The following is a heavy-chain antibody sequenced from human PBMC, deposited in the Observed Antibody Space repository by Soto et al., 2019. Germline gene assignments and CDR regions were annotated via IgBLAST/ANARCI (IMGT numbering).Heavy chain of an antibody. CDR1: VGSISSYY. D-gene: IGHD5-18*01. V-gene: IGHV4-59*01. CDR3: ARSHVDTAMVFLYCYGMDV. Sequence: PAKTLSLTCTVSVGSISSYYWSWIRQPPGKGLEWIGYIYYSGSTNYNPSLKSRVTISVDTSKNQFSLKLSSVTAADTAVYYCARSHVDTAMVFLYCYGMDVWGQGTTVTVSS. CDR2: IYYSGST. J-gene: IGHJ6*02.